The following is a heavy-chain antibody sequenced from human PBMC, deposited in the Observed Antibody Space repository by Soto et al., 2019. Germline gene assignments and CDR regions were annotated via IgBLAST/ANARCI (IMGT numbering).Heavy chain of an antibody. D-gene: IGHD5-12*01. Sequence: QVQLVQSGAEVKKPGSSVKVSCKASGGTFSSYAISWVRQAPGQGLEWVGGIIPIVGTANYAQKFQGRVTITADESTSTADMELSSLRSEDTAVYYCASREGYSGYDPYYFDYWGQGTLVTVSS. CDR3: ASREGYSGYDPYYFDY. V-gene: IGHV1-69*12. CDR1: GGTFSSYA. CDR2: IIPIVGTA. J-gene: IGHJ4*02.